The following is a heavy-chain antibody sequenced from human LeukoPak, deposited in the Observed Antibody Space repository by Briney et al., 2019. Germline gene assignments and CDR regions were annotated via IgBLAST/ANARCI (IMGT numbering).Heavy chain of an antibody. CDR1: GGSFSDYY. CDR2: INHSGST. V-gene: IGHV4-34*01. Sequence: SETLSLTCAVYGGSFSDYYWSWIRQPPGKGLEWIGEINHSGSTNYNPSLKGRVTISVGTSKNQFSLKLSSVTAADTAVYYCVRDRELNYWGQGTLVTVSS. CDR3: VRDRELNY. D-gene: IGHD3-10*01. J-gene: IGHJ4*02.